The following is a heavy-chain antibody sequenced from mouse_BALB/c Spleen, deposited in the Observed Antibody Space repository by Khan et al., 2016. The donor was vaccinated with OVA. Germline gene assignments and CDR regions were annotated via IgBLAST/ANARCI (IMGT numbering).Heavy chain of an antibody. V-gene: IGHV1-9*01. CDR2: ILPGSGST. CDR1: GYTFSSYW. J-gene: IGHJ4*01. CDR3: ASSCGYYAMDY. D-gene: IGHD2-12*01. Sequence: VKLLESGAELMKPGASVKISCKATGYTFSSYWIEWVKQRPGHGLEWIGEILPGSGSTNYNEKFKGKATFTADTSSNTAYMQLSSLTSEDSAVYYCASSCGYYAMDYWGQGTSVTVSS.